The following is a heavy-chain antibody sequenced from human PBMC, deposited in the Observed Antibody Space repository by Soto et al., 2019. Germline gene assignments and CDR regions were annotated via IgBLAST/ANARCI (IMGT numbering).Heavy chain of an antibody. Sequence: QVQLVESGGGLVKPGGSLRLSCAASGFTFSDYYMSWIRQAPGKGLEWVSYISSSSSYTNYADSVKGRFTISRDNAKNSLYRQMNSLRAEDTAVYYCARDQHRYSGYDYVDYWGQGTLVTVSS. V-gene: IGHV3-11*05. D-gene: IGHD5-12*01. CDR3: ARDQHRYSGYDYVDY. J-gene: IGHJ4*02. CDR2: ISSSSSYT. CDR1: GFTFSDYY.